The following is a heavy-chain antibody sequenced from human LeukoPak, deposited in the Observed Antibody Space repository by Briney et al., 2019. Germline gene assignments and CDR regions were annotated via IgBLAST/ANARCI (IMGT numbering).Heavy chain of an antibody. D-gene: IGHD1-26*01. J-gene: IGHJ4*02. Sequence: GGSLRLSCAASGFTFGDYAMSWVRQAPGKGLEWVGFIRSKAYGGTTEYAASVKGRFTISRDDSKSIAYLQMNSLKTEDTAVYYCTREKVGAFDYWGQGTLVTVSS. CDR2: IRSKAYGGTT. V-gene: IGHV3-49*04. CDR3: TREKVGAFDY. CDR1: GFTFGDYA.